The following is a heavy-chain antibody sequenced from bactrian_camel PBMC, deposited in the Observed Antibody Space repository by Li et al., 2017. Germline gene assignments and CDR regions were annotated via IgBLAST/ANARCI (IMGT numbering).Heavy chain of an antibody. CDR3: AADYGCLTSIHNLEVMLIRY. CDR1: GFTFSSEW. J-gene: IGHJ4*01. CDR2: ISSGSAIT. D-gene: IGHD1*01. V-gene: IGHV3S25*01. Sequence: QLVESGGGSVQAGGSLRLSCAASGFTFSSEWMYWVRQAPGKGLEWVSSISSGSAITAYADSVKGRFTISGDNAKNTVYLQVNNLKPEDTAMHYCAADYGCLTSIHNLEVMLIRYWGQGTQV.